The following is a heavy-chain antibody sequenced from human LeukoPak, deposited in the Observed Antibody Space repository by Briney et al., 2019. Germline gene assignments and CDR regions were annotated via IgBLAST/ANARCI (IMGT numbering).Heavy chain of an antibody. J-gene: IGHJ4*02. Sequence: ASVKVSCKASGYTFTSYGISWVRQAPGQGLEWMGWISAYNGNTNYAQKLQGRVTMTTDTSTSTAYMELRSLRSDDTAVYYCARDPVLRLGELSSDGGYWGQGTLVTVSS. CDR2: ISAYNGNT. CDR1: GYTFTSYG. D-gene: IGHD3-16*02. V-gene: IGHV1-18*01. CDR3: ARDPVLRLGELSSDGGY.